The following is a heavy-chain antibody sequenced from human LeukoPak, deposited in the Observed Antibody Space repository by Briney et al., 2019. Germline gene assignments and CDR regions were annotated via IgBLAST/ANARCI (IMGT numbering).Heavy chain of an antibody. D-gene: IGHD1-26*01. J-gene: IGHJ4*02. CDR1: GYTFTGYD. V-gene: IGHV1-8*01. Sequence: ASVKVSCKASGYTFTGYDINWVRQAIGQGLEWMGWMNPSTGDTGYAQKFQGRVTMTRNTSVDTALMELSGLGSEDTAVYYCTRGSLSGSSRDYWGQGTLVTVSS. CDR3: TRGSLSGSSRDY. CDR2: MNPSTGDT.